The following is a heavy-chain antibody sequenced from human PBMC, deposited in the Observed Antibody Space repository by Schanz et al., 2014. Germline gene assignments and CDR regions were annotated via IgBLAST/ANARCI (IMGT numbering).Heavy chain of an antibody. CDR3: AKARRKSNCSGGRCFHYSYYGMDV. J-gene: IGHJ6*02. D-gene: IGHD2-15*01. CDR1: GFTFGSYG. Sequence: EVQLLQSGGGLVQPGGSLRLSCAASGFTFGSYGMSGVRQGPGKGLEWVSGISGGGGTRNYADSVKGRFTVFRDNSKRTLYLEMNDPRAEDTAVYYCAKARRKSNCSGGRCFHYSYYGMDVWGQGTTVTVSS. CDR2: ISGGGGTR. V-gene: IGHV3-23*01.